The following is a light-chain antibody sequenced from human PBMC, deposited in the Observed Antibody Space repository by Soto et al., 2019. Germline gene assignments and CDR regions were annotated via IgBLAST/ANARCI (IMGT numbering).Light chain of an antibody. V-gene: IGKV3-11*01. CDR1: QTFGVL. J-gene: IGKJ5*01. CDR3: QQRNMWPIT. CDR2: EGD. Sequence: EIVLTQSPVTLSLYRGRRGTRSCRASQTFGVLLAGYQRKPDQPPRLLIYEGDYRATDSPPRFSGSGSGTGVTLTISSLEPEDSAVYYCQQRNMWPITFVLGTRLEIK.